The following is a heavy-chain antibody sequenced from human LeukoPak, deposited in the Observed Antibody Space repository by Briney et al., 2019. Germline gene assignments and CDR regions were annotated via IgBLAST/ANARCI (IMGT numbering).Heavy chain of an antibody. Sequence: SQTLSLTCTVSGGSISSGGYYWSWIRQPPGKGLEWIGYIYHSGSTYYNPSLKSRVTISVDRSKNQFSLKLSSVTAADTAVYYCARHSGYYGSGSYDYWGQGTLVTVSS. CDR1: GGSISSGGYY. J-gene: IGHJ4*02. D-gene: IGHD3-10*01. CDR3: ARHSGYYGSGSYDY. V-gene: IGHV4-30-2*01. CDR2: IYHSGST.